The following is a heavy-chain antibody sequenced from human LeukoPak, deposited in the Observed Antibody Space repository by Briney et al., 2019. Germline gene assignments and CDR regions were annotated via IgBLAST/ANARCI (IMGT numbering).Heavy chain of an antibody. Sequence: GGSLRLSCAASGFTFGSYSMNWVRQAPGKGLEWVSSISSSSSYIYYADSVKGRFTISRDNAKNSLYLQMNSLRAEDTAVYYCARGEMIAADFDYWGQGTLVTVSS. J-gene: IGHJ4*02. D-gene: IGHD6-13*01. CDR1: GFTFGSYS. CDR2: ISSSSSYI. CDR3: ARGEMIAADFDY. V-gene: IGHV3-21*01.